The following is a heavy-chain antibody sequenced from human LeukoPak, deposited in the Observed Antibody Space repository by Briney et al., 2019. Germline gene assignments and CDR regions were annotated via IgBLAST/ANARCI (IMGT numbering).Heavy chain of an antibody. D-gene: IGHD2-15*01. Sequence: GGSLRLSCAASGFTFSDYYMSWIRQAPGKGLEWVSYISSSGSTIYYADSVKGRFTISRDNAKNSLYLQMNSLRAEDTAVYYCARGGVVVAAWDYYYYYMDVWGKGTTVTVSS. CDR2: ISSSGSTI. J-gene: IGHJ6*03. CDR3: ARGGVVVAAWDYYYYYMDV. CDR1: GFTFSDYY. V-gene: IGHV3-11*01.